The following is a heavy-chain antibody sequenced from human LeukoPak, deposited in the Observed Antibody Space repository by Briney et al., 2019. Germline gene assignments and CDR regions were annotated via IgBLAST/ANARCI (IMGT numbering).Heavy chain of an antibody. Sequence: GGSLRLSCAASGFTFSSYSMNWVRQAPGKGLEWVSSISSSSSYIYYADSVKGRFTISRDNAKNSLYLQMNSLRAEDTAVYYCAREGGPPSQQQLVPFDYWGQGTLVTVSS. CDR2: ISSSSSYI. D-gene: IGHD6-13*01. V-gene: IGHV3-21*01. J-gene: IGHJ4*02. CDR1: GFTFSSYS. CDR3: AREGGPPSQQQLVPFDY.